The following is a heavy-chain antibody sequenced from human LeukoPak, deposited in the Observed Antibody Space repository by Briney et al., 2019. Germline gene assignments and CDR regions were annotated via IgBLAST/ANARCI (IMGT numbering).Heavy chain of an antibody. V-gene: IGHV5-51*01. J-gene: IGHJ6*03. CDR3: ARHVSIVATTPYYYYMDV. Sequence: GESLKISCKGPGYSFTSYWIGWVRQMPGKGLEWMGIIYPGDSDTRYSPSFQGQVTISADKSISTAYLQWSSLKASDTAMYYCARHVSIVATTPYYYYMDVWGKGTTVTVSS. CDR2: IYPGDSDT. CDR1: GYSFTSYW. D-gene: IGHD5-12*01.